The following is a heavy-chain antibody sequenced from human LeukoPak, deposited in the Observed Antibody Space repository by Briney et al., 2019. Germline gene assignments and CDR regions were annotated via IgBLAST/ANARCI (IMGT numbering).Heavy chain of an antibody. Sequence: GGSLRLSCAASEFTISRYWMHWVRQAPGKGLVWVSNINNNGSITTYADSVKGRFTISRDNVKNTLFLQMNSLGAEDTALYYCARGWNTTPRSGFDIWGLGTMVTVSS. J-gene: IGHJ3*02. CDR3: ARGWNTTPRSGFDI. CDR1: EFTISRYW. D-gene: IGHD1/OR15-1a*01. CDR2: INNNGSIT. V-gene: IGHV3-74*01.